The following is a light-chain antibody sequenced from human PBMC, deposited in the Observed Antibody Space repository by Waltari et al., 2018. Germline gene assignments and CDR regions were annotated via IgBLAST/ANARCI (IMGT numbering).Light chain of an antibody. CDR3: QSFDNGLRGVV. Sequence: SVLTQPPSVSGAPGQRVTISCTGSRSNIGAGSEVHWYKHLPGTAPKLVMFQKNVRPVGVPDRFSGSRSGTAASLTITRLQAEEEAHYYCQSFDNGLRGVVFGGGTKLTVL. CDR2: QKN. V-gene: IGLV1-40*01. CDR1: RSNIGAGSE. J-gene: IGLJ2*01.